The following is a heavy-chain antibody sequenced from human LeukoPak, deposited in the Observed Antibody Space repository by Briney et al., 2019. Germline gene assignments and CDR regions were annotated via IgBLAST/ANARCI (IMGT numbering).Heavy chain of an antibody. CDR3: ARGGIAVAGGDYYYYYGMDV. J-gene: IGHJ6*02. V-gene: IGHV4-59*08. D-gene: IGHD6-19*01. Sequence: SETLSLTCTVSGGSISSYYWSWIRQPLGKGLEWIGYIYYSGSTNYNPSLKSRVTISVDTSKNQFSLKLSSVTAADTAVYYCARGGIAVAGGDYYYYYGMDVWGQGTTVTVSS. CDR2: IYYSGST. CDR1: GGSISSYY.